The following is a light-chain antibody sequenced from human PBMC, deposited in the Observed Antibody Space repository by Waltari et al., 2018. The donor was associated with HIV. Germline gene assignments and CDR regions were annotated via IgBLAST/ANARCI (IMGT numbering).Light chain of an antibody. Sequence: DIVMTQSPDSLPVSLGERATINCTSSRSILYSSDNRNYLAWYQQKPRQPPKLLISWASTRESGVPDRFSGGGSGTDFTLTITRLQAEVVAVYHCQQYFRIPPTFGGGTKVEIK. CDR1: RSILYSSDNRNY. CDR2: WAS. V-gene: IGKV4-1*01. J-gene: IGKJ4*01. CDR3: QQYFRIPPT.